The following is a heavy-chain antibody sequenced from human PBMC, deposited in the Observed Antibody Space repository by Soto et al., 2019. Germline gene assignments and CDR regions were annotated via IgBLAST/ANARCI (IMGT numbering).Heavy chain of an antibody. CDR1: GDSISSGTYY. Sequence: PSETLSLTCTVSGDSISSGTYYWSWIRQHPGKGLEWIGTTYYSGDAYYNPSLKSRLAILVDTSESQFSLKLTSVTAADTAVYYCARGDYFDSRAPYYFDYWGQGTLVTVSS. CDR3: ARGDYFDSRAPYYFDY. V-gene: IGHV4-31*03. CDR2: TYYSGDA. D-gene: IGHD3-22*01. J-gene: IGHJ4*02.